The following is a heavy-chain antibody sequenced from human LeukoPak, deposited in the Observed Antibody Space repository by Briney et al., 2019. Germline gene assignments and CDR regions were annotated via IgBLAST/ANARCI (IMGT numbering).Heavy chain of an antibody. V-gene: IGHV1-46*01. CDR3: ARDRWEYCSGGSCYIHYMDV. Sequence: ASVKVSCKASGYTFTGYYMHWVGQAPGQGLEWMGIINPRGGSTSYAQKFQGRVTMTRDTSTSTVYMELSSLRSEDTAVYYCARDRWEYCSGGSCYIHYMDVWGKGTTVTISS. D-gene: IGHD2-15*01. J-gene: IGHJ6*03. CDR2: INPRGGST. CDR1: GYTFTGYY.